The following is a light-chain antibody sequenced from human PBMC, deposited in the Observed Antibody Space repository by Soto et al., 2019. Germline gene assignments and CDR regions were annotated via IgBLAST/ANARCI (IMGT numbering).Light chain of an antibody. V-gene: IGKV1-5*01. CDR2: DAS. J-gene: IGKJ1*01. CDR3: QQYNSYSWT. CDR1: QSISRW. Sequence: DIQMTQSPSTLSASVGDRFTITCRASQSISRWVAWYQQKPGKAPKLLIYDASSLQSGVPSRFSGSGSGAEFTLTITSLQPDDFATYYCQQYNSYSWTFGQGTKVDI.